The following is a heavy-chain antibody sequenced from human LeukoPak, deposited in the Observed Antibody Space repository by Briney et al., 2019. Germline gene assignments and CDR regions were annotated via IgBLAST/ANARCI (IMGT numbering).Heavy chain of an antibody. V-gene: IGHV3-23*01. CDR2: ISGSGGST. CDR3: AKGGTMIVVVSLFDY. D-gene: IGHD3-22*01. CDR1: GFTFSSYA. J-gene: IGHJ4*02. Sequence: SGGSLRLSCAASGFTFSSYAMSWVRQAPGKGLEWVSAISGSGGSTYYADSVKGRFIISRDNSKNTLYLQMNSLRAEDTAVYYCAKGGTMIVVVSLFDYWGQGTLVTVSS.